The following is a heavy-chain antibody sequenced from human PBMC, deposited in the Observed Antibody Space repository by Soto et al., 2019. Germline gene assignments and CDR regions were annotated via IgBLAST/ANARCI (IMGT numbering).Heavy chain of an antibody. CDR3: AICYDDRTASDYYYSDLDV. CDR1: GGTXSRDT. Sequence: SVKASCKATGGTXSRDTIGWVRDASGKGLEWMGRIIPILGVANYAQKFQGRVTITADKSTSTAYMELSSLRSEDTAVYYCAICYDDRTASDYYYSDLDVWGQGTTVTRSS. CDR2: IIPILGVA. D-gene: IGHD3-22*01. V-gene: IGHV1-69*02. J-gene: IGHJ6*01.